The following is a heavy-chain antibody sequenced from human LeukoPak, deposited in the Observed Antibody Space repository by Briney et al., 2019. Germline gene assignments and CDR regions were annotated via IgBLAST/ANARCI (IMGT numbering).Heavy chain of an antibody. CDR2: IAYDGKNE. CDR1: GFPFSGYG. J-gene: IGHJ4*02. V-gene: IGHV3-30*18. CDR3: AKATRDIVVIPAAIDY. Sequence: GGSLRLSCAGSGFPFSGYGMHWLRQAPGRGLEWLAVIAYDGKNEYYADAVKGRFTISRDNSKNTLYLRMNSLRAEDTAIYYCAKATRDIVVIPAAIDYWGQGTLVTVSS. D-gene: IGHD2-2*02.